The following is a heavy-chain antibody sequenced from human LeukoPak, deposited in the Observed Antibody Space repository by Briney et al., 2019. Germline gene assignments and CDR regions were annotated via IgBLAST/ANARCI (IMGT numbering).Heavy chain of an antibody. J-gene: IGHJ6*02. CDR2: MSPDGNKK. V-gene: IGHV3-30-3*02. CDR3: AKNYESGRGVPYGMDV. Sequence: GRSLRLSCAASGFTFSDYNMHWVRQAPGKGLDWVALMSPDGNKKYYADSVKDRFTISRDNSKNTLYLQMSSLRGEDTAVYYCAKNYESGRGVPYGMDVWGQGTTVTVSS. D-gene: IGHD3-10*01. CDR1: GFTFSDYN.